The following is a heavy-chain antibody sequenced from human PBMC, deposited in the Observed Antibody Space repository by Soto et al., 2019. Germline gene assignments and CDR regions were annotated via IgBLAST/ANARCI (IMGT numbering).Heavy chain of an antibody. CDR1: GYNFRNFG. J-gene: IGHJ3*01. D-gene: IGHD5-18*01. CDR3: AREGYSSGFDPFDF. V-gene: IGHV1-18*01. Sequence: QVQLEQSGDAVKKPGASVKVSCKASGYNFRNFGITWVRQPYGLGLEWLGWISGYNGRTSSARNFRDRVVLTTDTATHTAYMELRSLTSDDTDIYYCAREGYSSGFDPFDFWGQGTKVTVSS. CDR2: ISGYNGRT.